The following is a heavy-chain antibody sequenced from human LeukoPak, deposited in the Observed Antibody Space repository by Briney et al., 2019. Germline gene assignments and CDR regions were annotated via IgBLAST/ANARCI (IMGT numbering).Heavy chain of an antibody. CDR3: ASGEDILAGYYLDH. CDR2: IYYSGST. J-gene: IGHJ4*02. V-gene: IGHV4-39*01. CDR1: GGSISSSSYY. Sequence: PSETLSLTCTVSGGSISSSSYYWGWIRQPPGKGLEWIGSIYYSGSTYYNPPLKSRVTISVDTSKNQFSLKLSSVTAADTAVYYCASGEDILAGYYLDHWGQGTLVTVSS. D-gene: IGHD3-9*01.